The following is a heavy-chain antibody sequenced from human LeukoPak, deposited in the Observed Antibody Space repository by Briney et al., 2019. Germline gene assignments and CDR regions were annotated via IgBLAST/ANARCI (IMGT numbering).Heavy chain of an antibody. CDR3: AKDRVTYCGGPSGSFHW. Sequence: PGGSLRLSCAASGFTFRSYGMHWVRQAPGKGLEWVAFIWYDGSDKYYADSVKGRFTISRDNSKSTLYLQLNTLRVEDTAVYYCAKDRVTYCGGPSGSFHWWGEKTLVTVSS. D-gene: IGHD2-21*01. J-gene: IGHJ4*02. V-gene: IGHV3-30*02. CDR1: GFTFRSYG. CDR2: IWYDGSDK.